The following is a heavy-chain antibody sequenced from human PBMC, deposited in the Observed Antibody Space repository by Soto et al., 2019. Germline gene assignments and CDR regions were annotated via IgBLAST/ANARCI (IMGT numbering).Heavy chain of an antibody. CDR3: ARGCRRGYSGYDQRSYFDY. J-gene: IGHJ4*02. Sequence: ASETLSLTCTVSGGSISSGDYYWSWIRQPPGKGLEWIGYINYSGSTYYNPSLKSRVTISVDTSKNQFSLKLSSVTAADTAVYYCARGCRRGYSGYDQRSYFDYWGQGTLVTVSS. V-gene: IGHV4-30-4*01. D-gene: IGHD5-12*01. CDR2: INYSGST. CDR1: GGSISSGDYY.